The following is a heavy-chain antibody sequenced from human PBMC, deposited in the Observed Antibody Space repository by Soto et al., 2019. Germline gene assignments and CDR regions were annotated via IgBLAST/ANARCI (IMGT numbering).Heavy chain of an antibody. D-gene: IGHD5-12*01. V-gene: IGHV4-59*08. J-gene: IGHJ5*02. CDR3: ARHKIRVATYNWFDP. CDR2: IYYSGST. CDR1: GGSISSYY. Sequence: SETLSLTCPVSGGSISSYYWSWIRQPPGKGLEWIGYIYYSGSTNYNPSLKSRVTISVDTSKNQFSLKLSSVTAADTAVYYCARHKIRVATYNWFDPWGQGTLVTVSS.